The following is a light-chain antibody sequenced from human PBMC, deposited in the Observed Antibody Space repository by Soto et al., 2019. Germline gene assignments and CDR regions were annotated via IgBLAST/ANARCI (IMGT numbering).Light chain of an antibody. V-gene: IGKV3-11*01. Sequence: EIVLTQSPATLSLSPGERATLSCRASQSVINYLAWYQQKPCQAPRLLIYDTSNRATGIPARFSGSGSGTDFTLIISSLETEDFADYYCQQRANWPLTFGGRTKVEIK. CDR3: QQRANWPLT. CDR1: QSVINY. CDR2: DTS. J-gene: IGKJ4*01.